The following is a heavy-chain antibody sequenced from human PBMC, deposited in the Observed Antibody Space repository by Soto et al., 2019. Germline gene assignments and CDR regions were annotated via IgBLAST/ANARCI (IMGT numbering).Heavy chain of an antibody. CDR2: IYPGDSDT. J-gene: IGHJ3*02. V-gene: IGHV5-51*01. CDR1: GYSFTSYW. D-gene: IGHD3-16*01. CDR3: ARNLGVGDGIDAFDI. Sequence: GESLKISCKGSGYSFTSYWIGWVRQMPGKGLEWMGIIYPGDSDTRYSPSFQGQVTISADKSISTAYLQWSSLKASDTAMYYCARNLGVGDGIDAFDIWGQGTMVTVSS.